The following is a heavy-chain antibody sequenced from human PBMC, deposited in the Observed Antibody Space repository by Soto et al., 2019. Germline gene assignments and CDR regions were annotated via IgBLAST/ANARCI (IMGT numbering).Heavy chain of an antibody. CDR1: GFTFSSYA. CDR2: ASSSGSST. D-gene: IGHD5-12*01. Sequence: EVQLLESGGGLVQPGGSLRLSCAASGFTFSSYAMSWVRQAPGKGLEWVSGASSSGSSTYYAASVKGRFTISRDNSKNTLYLKINSPSAEALAVYYCARALRSAYGSFDYWGQGTLVTVSS. CDR3: ARALRSAYGSFDY. J-gene: IGHJ4*02. V-gene: IGHV3-23*01.